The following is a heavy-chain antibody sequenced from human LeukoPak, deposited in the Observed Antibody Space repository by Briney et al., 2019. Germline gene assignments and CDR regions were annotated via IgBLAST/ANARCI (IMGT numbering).Heavy chain of an antibody. CDR1: GITFSSYA. D-gene: IGHD3-22*01. CDR3: AKDSGYHFLDC. J-gene: IGHJ4*02. CDR2: ISGSGDRT. V-gene: IGHV3-23*01. Sequence: GGSLRLSCAASGITFSSYAMIWVRQAPGKGLEWVSAISGSGDRTYHADSVKGRLTISRDNSKNTLYLQMCSLRAEDTAVYYCAKDSGYHFLDCWGQGTPVTVSS.